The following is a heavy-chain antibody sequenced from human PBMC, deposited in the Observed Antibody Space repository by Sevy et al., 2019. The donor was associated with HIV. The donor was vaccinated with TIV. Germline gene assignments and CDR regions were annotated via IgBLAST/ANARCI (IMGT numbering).Heavy chain of an antibody. CDR3: ARVPSRARRSSGYLRIFDY. Sequence: ASVKVSCKASGYTFTSYDINWVRQATGQGLEWMGWMNPNSGNTGYAQKFQGRVTMTRNTSISTAYMELSSLRSEDTAVYYSARVPSRARRSSGYLRIFDYWGQGTLVTVSS. D-gene: IGHD3-22*01. CDR1: GYTFTSYD. J-gene: IGHJ4*02. V-gene: IGHV1-8*01. CDR2: MNPNSGNT.